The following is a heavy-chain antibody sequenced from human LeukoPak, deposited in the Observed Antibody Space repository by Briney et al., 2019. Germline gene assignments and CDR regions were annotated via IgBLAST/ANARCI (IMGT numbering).Heavy chain of an antibody. CDR2: IYHSGST. V-gene: IGHV4-38-2*02. CDR3: ASLSWLPTLFDY. D-gene: IGHD5-12*01. CDR1: GYSISSGYY. Sequence: SETLSPTCTVSGYSISSGYYWGWIRQPPGKGLEWIGSIYHSGSTYYNPSLKSRVTISVDTSKNQFSLKLSSVTAADTAVYYCASLSWLPTLFDYWGQGTLVTVSS. J-gene: IGHJ4*02.